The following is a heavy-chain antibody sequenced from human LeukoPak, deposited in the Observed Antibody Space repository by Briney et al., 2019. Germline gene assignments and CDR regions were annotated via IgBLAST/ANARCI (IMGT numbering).Heavy chain of an antibody. J-gene: IGHJ4*02. D-gene: IGHD4-23*01. V-gene: IGHV4-61*01. CDR1: GGSVSSGSYY. CDR2: IYYSGST. Sequence: SETLYLTCTVSGGSVSSGSYYWSWIRQPPGKGLEWIGYIYYSGSTNYNPSLKSRVTISVDTSKNQFSLKLSSVTAADTAVYYCARDRGGEYYFDYWGQGTLVTVSS. CDR3: ARDRGGEYYFDY.